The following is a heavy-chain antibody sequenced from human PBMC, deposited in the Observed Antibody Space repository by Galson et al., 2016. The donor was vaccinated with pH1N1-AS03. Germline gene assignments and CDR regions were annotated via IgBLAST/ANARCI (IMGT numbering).Heavy chain of an antibody. Sequence: SLRLSCAASGFTFSNAWMSWVRQAPGKGLEWVGRVKRKTDGGTTDYAAPVKGRFTISRDDSKDTVYLQMDSLKTEDTAVYYCTTDSERSSSIWFDPWGQGTLVTVSS. J-gene: IGHJ5*02. CDR2: VKRKTDGGTT. V-gene: IGHV3-15*01. D-gene: IGHD6-6*01. CDR1: GFTFSNAW. CDR3: TTDSERSSSIWFDP.